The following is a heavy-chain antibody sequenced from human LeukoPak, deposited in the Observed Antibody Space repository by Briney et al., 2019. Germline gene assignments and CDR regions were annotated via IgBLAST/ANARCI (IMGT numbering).Heavy chain of an antibody. CDR3: ASADGSGYRYY. CDR2: IVSGGRST. V-gene: IGHV3-23*01. CDR1: EYTFSNYA. J-gene: IGHJ4*02. Sequence: GGSLRLSCVASEYTFSNYAMSWVRQAPGEGLEGGSSIVSGGRSTYSAASVKGRFTISRGNSKNTLYLQMNSLRAEDTAIYYCASADGSGYRYYWGQGTLVTVSS. D-gene: IGHD3-22*01.